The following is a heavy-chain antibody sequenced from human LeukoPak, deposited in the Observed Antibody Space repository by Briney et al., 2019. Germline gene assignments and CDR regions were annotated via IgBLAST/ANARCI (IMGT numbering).Heavy chain of an antibody. CDR1: GGSFSGYY. D-gene: IGHD3-3*01. J-gene: IGHJ4*02. CDR2: INHSGST. Sequence: PSETLSLTCAVYGGSFSGYYWSWIRQPPGKGLEWIGEINHSGSTNYNPSLKSRVTISVDTSKNQFSLKLSSVTAADTAVYYCARGLVRGFGINWGQGTLVTVSS. V-gene: IGHV4-34*01. CDR3: ARGLVRGFGIN.